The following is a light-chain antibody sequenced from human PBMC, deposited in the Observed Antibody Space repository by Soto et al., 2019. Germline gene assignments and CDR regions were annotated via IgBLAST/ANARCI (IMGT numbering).Light chain of an antibody. Sequence: DIQMTQSPSTLSASVGDRVTITCRASQSISRYLAWYQQKPGKAPKLLIYDASTLEGGVPSRFSGSGSGTEFTLTISSLQPDDFATYYCQQYGSSPPEFTFGPGTKVDIK. V-gene: IGKV1-5*01. CDR2: DAS. CDR3: QQYGSSPPEFT. CDR1: QSISRY. J-gene: IGKJ3*01.